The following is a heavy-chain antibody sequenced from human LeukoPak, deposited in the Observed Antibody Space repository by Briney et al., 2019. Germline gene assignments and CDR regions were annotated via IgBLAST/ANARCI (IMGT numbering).Heavy chain of an antibody. CDR3: ARDGFWGYCSGGSCYSDYYYYMDV. CDR2: VYYSGST. V-gene: IGHV4-39*02. CDR1: GGSISSTSYY. Sequence: SETLSLTCTVSGGSISSTSYYWGWIRQPPRKGLEWIGSVYYSGSTYYNPSLKSRVTMSVDTSKNQFSLKLSSVTAADTAVYYCARDGFWGYCSGGSCYSDYYYYMDVWGKGTTVTVSS. J-gene: IGHJ6*03. D-gene: IGHD2-15*01.